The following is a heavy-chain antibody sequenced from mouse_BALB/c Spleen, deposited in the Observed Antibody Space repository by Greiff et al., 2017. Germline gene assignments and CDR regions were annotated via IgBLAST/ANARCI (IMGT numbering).Heavy chain of an antibody. CDR2: IWWGGST. D-gene: IGHD1-3*01. CDR1: GFSLTSYG. CDR3: AKNEDNCALDD. V-gene: IGHV2-5-1*01. Sequence: VQLVESGPSLVQPSQSLSITCTVSGFSLTSYGVHWVRQSPGKGLEWLGVIWWGGSTDYNAAFMSRLSSTKDNSKSQVFFKMNSLQADDTAIYYCAKNEDNCALDDWGQGTTLTVSS. J-gene: IGHJ2*01.